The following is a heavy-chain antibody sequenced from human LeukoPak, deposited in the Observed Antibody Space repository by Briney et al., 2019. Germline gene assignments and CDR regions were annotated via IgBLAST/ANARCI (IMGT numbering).Heavy chain of an antibody. CDR1: GFTFSSYW. D-gene: IGHD6-19*01. CDR3: ARDPYSSGWPPYYYYGMDV. V-gene: IGHV3-7*01. J-gene: IGHJ6*02. CDR2: IKQDGSEK. Sequence: GGSLRLSCAASGFTFSSYWMSWVRQAPGKGLEWVANIKQDGSEKYYVDSVKGRFTISRDDAKNSLYLQMNSLRAEDTAVYYCARDPYSSGWPPYYYYGMDVWGQGTTVTVSS.